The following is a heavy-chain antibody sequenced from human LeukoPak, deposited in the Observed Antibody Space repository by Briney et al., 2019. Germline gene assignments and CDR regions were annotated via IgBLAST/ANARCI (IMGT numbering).Heavy chain of an antibody. V-gene: IGHV3-9*01. CDR2: ISWNSDNI. CDR1: GFTFDDYA. D-gene: IGHD2-15*01. Sequence: GGSLRLSCAASGFTFDDYAMHWVRQAPGKGLEWVSGISWNSDNIGYADSVKGRFTISRDNAKNSLYLRMNSLRAEDTAFYYCARVPPRIRGGTFDIWGQGTMVTVSS. CDR3: ARVPPRIRGGTFDI. J-gene: IGHJ3*02.